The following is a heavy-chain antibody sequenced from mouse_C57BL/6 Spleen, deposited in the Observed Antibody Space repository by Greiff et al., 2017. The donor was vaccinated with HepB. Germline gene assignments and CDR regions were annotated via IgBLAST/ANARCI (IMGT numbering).Heavy chain of an antibody. D-gene: IGHD1-1*01. CDR1: GYTFTDYY. CDR2: INPNNGGT. CDR3: ARHYGSSSAMDY. V-gene: IGHV1-26*01. Sequence: VQLQQSGPELVKPGASVKISCKASGYTFTDYYMNWVKQSHGKSLEWIGDINPNNGGTSYNQKFKGKATLTVDKSSSTAYMELRSLTSEDSAVYYCARHYGSSSAMDYWGQGTSVTVSS. J-gene: IGHJ4*01.